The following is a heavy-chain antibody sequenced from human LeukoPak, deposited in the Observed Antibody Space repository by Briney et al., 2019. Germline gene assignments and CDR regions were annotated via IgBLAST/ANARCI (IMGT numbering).Heavy chain of an antibody. D-gene: IGHD2-2*02. CDR1: GFTFSSCD. CDR3: ARLGFVVPAVIFDY. CDR2: ITGSSSTI. V-gene: IGHV3-48*01. Sequence: GGSLRLSCAVSGFTFSSCDMNWVRQAPGKGLEWVSYITGSSSTIYYADSVKGRFTISRDISKNTLYLQMNSLRAEDTAMYYCARLGFVVPAVIFDYWGQGTLVTVSS. J-gene: IGHJ4*02.